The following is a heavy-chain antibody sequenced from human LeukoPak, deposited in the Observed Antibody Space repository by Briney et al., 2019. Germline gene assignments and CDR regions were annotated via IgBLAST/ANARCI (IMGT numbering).Heavy chain of an antibody. CDR3: AREYSGSYYGLSP. J-gene: IGHJ4*02. Sequence: GASVKVSRKASGYTFTSYAMHWVRQAPGQRLEWMGWINAGNGNTKYSQKFQGRVTITRDTSASTAYMELSSLRSEDTAVYYCAREYSGSYYGLSPWGQGTLVTVSS. D-gene: IGHD1-26*01. CDR2: INAGNGNT. V-gene: IGHV1-3*01. CDR1: GYTFTSYA.